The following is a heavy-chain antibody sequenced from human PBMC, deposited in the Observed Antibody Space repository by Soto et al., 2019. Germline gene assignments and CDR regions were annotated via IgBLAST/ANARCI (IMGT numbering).Heavy chain of an antibody. J-gene: IGHJ4*02. CDR3: ARDHPHSYGVYYFDY. V-gene: IGHV4-59*01. CDR1: GGSISNYY. CDR2: IYSSGST. D-gene: IGHD5-18*01. Sequence: PSQTLSLTWTVSGGSISNYYWSRIRQSPGKGLEWIGYIYSSGSTHYNPSLQNRVTISIDTSKNQVSLKVNSVTAADTAVYCCARDHPHSYGVYYFDYWGQGTPVTVSS.